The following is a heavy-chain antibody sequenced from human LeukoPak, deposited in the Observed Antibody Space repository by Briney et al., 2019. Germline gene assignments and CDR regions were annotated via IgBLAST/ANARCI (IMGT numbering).Heavy chain of an antibody. V-gene: IGHV3-72*01. Sequence: GGSLRLSCAASGVMFSSHGMSWVRQAPGKGLEWVGLIRNKGYSSTTEYGASVQGRFTISRDDSKDSLYLQMNSLKTEDTAIYYCVRRYSSGWGSPLDYWGQGTLVTVSS. CDR2: IRNKGYSSTT. J-gene: IGHJ4*02. CDR3: VRRYSSGWGSPLDY. CDR1: GVMFSSHG. D-gene: IGHD3-10*01.